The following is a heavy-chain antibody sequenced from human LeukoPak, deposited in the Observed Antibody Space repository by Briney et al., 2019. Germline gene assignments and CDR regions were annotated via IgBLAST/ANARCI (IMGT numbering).Heavy chain of an antibody. CDR2: ISYDGSNK. Sequence: GGSLRLSCAASGFTFSSYGMHWVRQAPGKGLEWVAVISYDGSNKYYADSVKGRFTISRDNSKNTLYLQMNSLRAEDTAVYYCAKDGRRLARYYYYYMDVWGKGTTVTVSS. V-gene: IGHV3-30*18. CDR1: GFTFSSYG. CDR3: AKDGRRLARYYYYYMDV. J-gene: IGHJ6*03. D-gene: IGHD6-25*01.